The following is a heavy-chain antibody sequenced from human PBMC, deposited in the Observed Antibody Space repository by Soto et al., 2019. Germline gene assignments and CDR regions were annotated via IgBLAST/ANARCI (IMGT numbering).Heavy chain of an antibody. Sequence: GESLKISCKAIGYTFTNYWIGWVRQTPGKGLEWMGIIFPGDSDTRYNPSFEGQVTVSADESISNAYLQWNTLKASDTAMYYCVRPNFGALTHFDFWGKGTLVTVSS. CDR1: GYTFTNYW. D-gene: IGHD3-16*01. J-gene: IGHJ4*02. CDR2: IFPGDSDT. V-gene: IGHV5-51*01. CDR3: VRPNFGALTHFDF.